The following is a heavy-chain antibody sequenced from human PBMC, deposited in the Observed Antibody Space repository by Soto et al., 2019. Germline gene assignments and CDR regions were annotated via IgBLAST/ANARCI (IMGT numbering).Heavy chain of an antibody. D-gene: IGHD1-1*01. CDR1: GGSFSGYY. CDR2: INHSGTT. Sequence: SETLSLTCTVYGGSFSGYYWTWIRQPPGKGLEWIGEINHSGTTTYNPSLKSRVTISVDASRDQFSLRLSSVTAADTAVYFCEETAFPHINSLTYTTRGQ. J-gene: IGHJ1*01. V-gene: IGHV4-34*01. CDR3: EETAFPHINSLTYTT.